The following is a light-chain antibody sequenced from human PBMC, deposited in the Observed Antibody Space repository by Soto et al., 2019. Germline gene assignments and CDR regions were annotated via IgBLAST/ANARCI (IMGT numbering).Light chain of an antibody. CDR3: LQDYSYPRT. CDR1: QDIRND. J-gene: IGKJ1*01. V-gene: IGKV1-6*01. CDR2: AAS. Sequence: AIQMTQSPTSLSASVGDRVTITCRASQDIRNDVGWYQQKPGKAPQLLIYAASTLQSGVPSRFSGSGSGTDFTLTISSLQPEDFATYYCLQDYSYPRTFGQGTKVEIK.